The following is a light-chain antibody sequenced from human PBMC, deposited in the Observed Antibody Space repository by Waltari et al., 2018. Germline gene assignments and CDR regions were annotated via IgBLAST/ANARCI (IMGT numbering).Light chain of an antibody. CDR2: GVS. Sequence: EKVLTQSPATLSVSPGERVTLSCRASQSVSSYLAWYQHKPGQAPRLLLYGVSARATGVPDRFSGSVSETEFTLTISNLQSDDFAVYYCQQYSDWPATFGQGTQVEIK. CDR3: QQYSDWPAT. CDR1: QSVSSY. V-gene: IGKV3-15*01. J-gene: IGKJ1*01.